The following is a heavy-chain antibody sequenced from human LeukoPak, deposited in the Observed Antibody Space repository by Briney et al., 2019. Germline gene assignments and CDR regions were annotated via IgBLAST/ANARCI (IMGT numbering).Heavy chain of an antibody. CDR1: GFTFSSYS. J-gene: IGHJ4*02. CDR3: ARVWNDYGDYXXXDY. V-gene: IGHV3-21*01. D-gene: IGHD4-17*01. Sequence: GGSLRLSCAASGFTFSSYSMNWFRQAPGKGLEWVSSISSSSSYIYYADSVKGRFTISRDNAKNSLYLQMNSMRAEDTAVYYCARVWNDYGDYXXXDYXXXXXXVNV. CDR2: ISSSSSYI.